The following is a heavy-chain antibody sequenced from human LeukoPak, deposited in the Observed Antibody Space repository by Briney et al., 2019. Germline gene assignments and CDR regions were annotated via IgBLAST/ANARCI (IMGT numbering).Heavy chain of an antibody. Sequence: PGGSLRLSCAASGFTFSSYSMNWVRQAPGKGLEWVSYISSSSSTIYYADSVKGRFTISRDNAKNSLYLQMNSLRDEDTGVYFCARRDGYNLDYFDYWGQGTLVTVSS. CDR1: GFTFSSYS. V-gene: IGHV3-48*02. D-gene: IGHD5-24*01. CDR3: ARRDGYNLDYFDY. CDR2: ISSSSSTI. J-gene: IGHJ4*02.